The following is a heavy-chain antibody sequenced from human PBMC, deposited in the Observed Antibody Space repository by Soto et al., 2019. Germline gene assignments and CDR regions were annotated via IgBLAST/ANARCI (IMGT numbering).Heavy chain of an antibody. CDR1: GGTFSSYA. J-gene: IGHJ4*02. CDR3: ARIQVYCGGDCYSRNIDY. Sequence: QVQLVQSGAEVKKPGSSVKVSCKASGGTFSSYAISWVRQAPGQGLEWMGGIIPIFGTANYAQKFQGRVTITADKSTSTAYMELSSLRSEDTAVYYCARIQVYCGGDCYSRNIDYWGQGTLVTVSS. V-gene: IGHV1-69*14. CDR2: IIPIFGTA. D-gene: IGHD2-21*02.